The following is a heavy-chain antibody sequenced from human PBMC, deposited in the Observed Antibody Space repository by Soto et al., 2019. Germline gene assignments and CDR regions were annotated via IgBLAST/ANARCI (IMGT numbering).Heavy chain of an antibody. CDR2: IYSGGST. D-gene: IGHD3-10*01. J-gene: IGHJ6*02. V-gene: IGHV3-53*01. Sequence: TGGFLRLSCAASGVTVSNNYMSWVRQAPGKGLEWVSVIYSGGSTYYADSVKGRFTISRDNSKNTLYLQMNSLRAEDTAVYYCARTMVRGGNYYYGMDVWGQGTKVTVSS. CDR3: ARTMVRGGNYYYGMDV. CDR1: GVTVSNNY.